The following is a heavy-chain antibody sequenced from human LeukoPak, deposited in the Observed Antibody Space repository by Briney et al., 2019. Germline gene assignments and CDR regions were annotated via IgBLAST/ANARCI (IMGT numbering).Heavy chain of an antibody. D-gene: IGHD2-2*01. CDR1: GGSISSYY. V-gene: IGHV4-59*01. J-gene: IGHJ2*01. CDR2: IYYSGST. Sequence: NPSETLSFTGTVSGGSISSYYWSWIRQPPGKGLEGIGYIYYSGSTNDNPSLKSRVTISVDTSKNQFSLKLSSVPAADTAVYYCARGPPLYCSSTSCYGGPYWYFDLWGRGTLVTVSS. CDR3: ARGPPLYCSSTSCYGGPYWYFDL.